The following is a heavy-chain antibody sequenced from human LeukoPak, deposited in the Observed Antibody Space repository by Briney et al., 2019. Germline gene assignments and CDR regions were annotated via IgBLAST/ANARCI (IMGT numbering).Heavy chain of an antibody. D-gene: IGHD3-3*01. CDR2: ISSSSSTI. J-gene: IGHJ5*02. CDR3: ARDATPNYDFWSGYRVPVWFDP. V-gene: IGHV3-48*01. CDR1: GFTFSSYS. Sequence: PGGSLRLSCAASGFTFSSYSMNWVRQAPGKGLEWVSYISSSSSTIYYADSVKGRFTISRDNAKNSLYLQMNSLRAEDTAVYYCARDATPNYDFWSGYRVPVWFDPWGQGTLVTVSS.